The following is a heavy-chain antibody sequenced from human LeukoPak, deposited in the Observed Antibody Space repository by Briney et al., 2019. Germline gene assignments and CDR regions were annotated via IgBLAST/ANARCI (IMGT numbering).Heavy chain of an antibody. J-gene: IGHJ4*02. CDR2: INPKSGGT. CDR1: GYTFTNYY. V-gene: IGHV1-2*02. Sequence: ASVKVSCKASGYTFTNYYMHWVRQAPGQGLEWMGWINPKSGGTNYVQKFQGRVTMTRDTSISTAYMELNRLRSDDTAVYYCVPSNSFEYYFDYWGQGTLVTVSS. D-gene: IGHD3-16*01. CDR3: VPSNSFEYYFDY.